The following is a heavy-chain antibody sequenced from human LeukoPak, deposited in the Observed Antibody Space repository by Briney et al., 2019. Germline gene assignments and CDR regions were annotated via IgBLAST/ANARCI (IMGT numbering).Heavy chain of an antibody. V-gene: IGHV4-34*01. CDR1: GGSFSGYY. CDR3: ARGRSGYSSGWYSDY. J-gene: IGHJ4*02. D-gene: IGHD6-19*01. Sequence: TSETLSLTCAVYGGSFSGYYWSWIRQPPGKGLEWIGEINHSGSTNYNPSLKSRVTISVDTSKNQFSLKLSSVTAADTAVYYCARGRSGYSSGWYSDYWGQGTLVTVSS. CDR2: INHSGST.